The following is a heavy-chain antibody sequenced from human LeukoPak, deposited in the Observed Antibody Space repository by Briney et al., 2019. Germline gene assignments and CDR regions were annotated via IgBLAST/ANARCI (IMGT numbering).Heavy chain of an antibody. D-gene: IGHD5-24*01. CDR1: GGSISSSSYY. V-gene: IGHV4-39*07. CDR2: IYYSERI. J-gene: IGHJ4*02. CDR3: VRGRDGYNFSDY. Sequence: SETLSLTCTLSGGSISSSSYYWGWIRPPPGNGLEWIGRIYYSERIYYHPSLKSRVTISVDTSKNQSSLKLSSVPAADTAVYYCVRGRDGYNFSDYWGQGTLVTVSS.